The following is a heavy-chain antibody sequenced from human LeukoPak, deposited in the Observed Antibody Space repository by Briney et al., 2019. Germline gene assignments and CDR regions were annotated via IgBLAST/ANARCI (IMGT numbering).Heavy chain of an antibody. V-gene: IGHV1-46*01. J-gene: IGHJ4*02. CDR3: ARDRGRDGDYVFVY. D-gene: IGHD3-16*01. Sequence: GASVKVSCKASGYTFTSYYIHWVRQAPGQGLEWVGIINPSGGSTSYAQKFQSRVTMSRDTSTSTVYMELSPLRSEHTGVYYCARDRGRDGDYVFVYWGRGTLFTVSS. CDR2: INPSGGST. CDR1: GYTFTSYY.